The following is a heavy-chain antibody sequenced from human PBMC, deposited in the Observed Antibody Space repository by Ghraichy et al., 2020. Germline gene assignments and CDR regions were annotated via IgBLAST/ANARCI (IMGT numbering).Heavy chain of an antibody. J-gene: IGHJ4*02. Sequence: GSLRLSCTVSGGSISSNYWSWIRQPPGKGLEWIGYIYYGVTTNYNPSLKSRVSISIDTSKSQFSLNLNSVTAADTAVYYCARLKAITGTTDYFDYWGLGTLVTVSS. CDR1: GGSISSNY. CDR2: IYYGVTT. V-gene: IGHV4-59*01. CDR3: ARLKAITGTTDYFDY. D-gene: IGHD1-20*01.